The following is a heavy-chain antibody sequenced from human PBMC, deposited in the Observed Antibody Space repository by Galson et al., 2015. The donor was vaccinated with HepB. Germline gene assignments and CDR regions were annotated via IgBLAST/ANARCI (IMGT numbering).Heavy chain of an antibody. V-gene: IGHV1-69*10. Sequence: SVKVSCKASGGTFSSYAISWVRQAPGQGLEWMGGIIPILGIANYAQKFQGRVTITADKSTSTAYMELSSLRSEDTAVYYCARDNGGPNSGWYRDYFDYWGQGTLVTVSS. CDR1: GGTFSSYA. J-gene: IGHJ4*02. CDR3: ARDNGGPNSGWYRDYFDY. CDR2: IIPILGIA. D-gene: IGHD6-19*01.